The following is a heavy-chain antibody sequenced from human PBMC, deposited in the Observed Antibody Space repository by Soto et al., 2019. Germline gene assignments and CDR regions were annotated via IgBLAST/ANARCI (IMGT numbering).Heavy chain of an antibody. D-gene: IGHD2-21*01. CDR3: TAVPCGQFDS. V-gene: IGHV4-39*01. Sequence: SETLPLTCTVSCGSISSASYNWGWVRQPPGKGPEWIGTIFHRGSTHYNPSLGGRLAMSVDTSKSQVSLTLTSVTAADTAVYYCTAVPCGQFDSRGQGAQVTVSS. CDR2: IFHRGST. J-gene: IGHJ4*02. CDR1: CGSISSASYN.